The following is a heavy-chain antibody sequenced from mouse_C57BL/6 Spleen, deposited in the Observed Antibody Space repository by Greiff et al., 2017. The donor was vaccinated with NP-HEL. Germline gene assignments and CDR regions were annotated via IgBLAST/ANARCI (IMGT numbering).Heavy chain of an antibody. V-gene: IGHV5-17*01. J-gene: IGHJ3*01. CDR2: ISSGSSTI. Sequence: EVKLMESGGGLVKPGGSLKLSCAASGFTFSDYGMHWVRQAPEKGLEWVAYISSGSSTIYYADTVKGRFTISRDNAKNTLFLQMTSLRSEDTAMYYCARPPDYGSSPWFAYWGQGTLVTVSA. CDR3: ARPPDYGSSPWFAY. CDR1: GFTFSDYG. D-gene: IGHD1-1*01.